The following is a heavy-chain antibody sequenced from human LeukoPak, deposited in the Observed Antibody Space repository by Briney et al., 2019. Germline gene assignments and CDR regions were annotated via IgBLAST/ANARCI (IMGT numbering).Heavy chain of an antibody. V-gene: IGHV3-30*14. CDR1: GFTFANYV. CDR2: TSPDEGLK. D-gene: IGHD5-18*01. Sequence: GGSLRLSCAASGFTFANYVTHWVRQAPGKGLEWVAVTSPDEGLKFYADSVKGRFTISRDNSKNTLYLQMNSLRAEDTAVYYCARDGGYSYGLCFDYWGQGTLVTVSS. J-gene: IGHJ4*02. CDR3: ARDGGYSYGLCFDY.